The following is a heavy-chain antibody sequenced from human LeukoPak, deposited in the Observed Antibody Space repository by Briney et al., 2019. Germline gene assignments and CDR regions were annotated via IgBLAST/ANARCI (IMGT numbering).Heavy chain of an antibody. J-gene: IGHJ4*02. CDR3: AKDLSKSSGWFSTCLFDS. V-gene: IGHV3-66*01. CDR1: EFSVGSNY. CDR2: IYSGGST. D-gene: IGHD6-19*01. Sequence: GGSLRLSCAASEFSVGSNYMTWVRQAPGKGLEWVSLIYSGGSTYYADSVKGRFTISRDNSKNTLYLQMNSLRAEDTAVYYCAKDLSKSSGWFSTCLFDSWGQGTLVTVAS.